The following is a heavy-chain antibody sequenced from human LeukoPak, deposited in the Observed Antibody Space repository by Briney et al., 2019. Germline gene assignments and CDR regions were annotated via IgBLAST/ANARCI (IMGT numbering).Heavy chain of an antibody. V-gene: IGHV4-4*07. CDR1: GGSISSFY. J-gene: IGHJ4*02. Sequence: SETLSLTCSVSGGSISSFYWSWIRQPAGKGLEWIGRISTRGNTDYNPSLKSRVTLSVDTSKNQFSLKLSSVTAADTAVYYCARDWNDELDYWGQGTLVTVSS. D-gene: IGHD1-1*01. CDR2: ISTRGNT. CDR3: ARDWNDELDY.